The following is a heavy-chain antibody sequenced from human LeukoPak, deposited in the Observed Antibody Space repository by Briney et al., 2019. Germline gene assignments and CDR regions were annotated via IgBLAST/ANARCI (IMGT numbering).Heavy chain of an antibody. Sequence: WGSLTLSGVASGSTFSSYAMSWVRQAPPRGLEWVSSLRGDGETFYADSVKGRFTLSRDDSRNMVYLHLNNLRVEDTAVYYCAKASWVSTADAVLWGQGTVVTVS. V-gene: IGHV3-23*01. CDR3: AKASWVSTADAVL. D-gene: IGHD3-16*01. CDR1: GSTFSSYA. J-gene: IGHJ4*02. CDR2: LRGDGET.